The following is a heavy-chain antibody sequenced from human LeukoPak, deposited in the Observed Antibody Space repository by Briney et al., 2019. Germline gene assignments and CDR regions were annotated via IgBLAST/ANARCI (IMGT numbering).Heavy chain of an antibody. D-gene: IGHD2-15*01. V-gene: IGHV1-2*02. CDR3: ARPVVDCSGGSCSSHFDY. Sequence: ASVTVSCKASVYTFTGYYMHWVRQAPGQGLEWMGWINPNSGGTNYAQKFQGRVTMTRDTSISTAYMELSRLRSDDAAVYYCARPVVDCSGGSCSSHFDYWGQGTLVTVSS. CDR2: INPNSGGT. CDR1: VYTFTGYY. J-gene: IGHJ4*02.